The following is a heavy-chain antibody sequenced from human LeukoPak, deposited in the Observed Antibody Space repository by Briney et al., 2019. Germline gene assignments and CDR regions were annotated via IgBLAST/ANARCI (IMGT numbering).Heavy chain of an antibody. Sequence: SETLSLTCAVYGESFSKYYWGWIRQPPGKGLEWIGSIYYSGSTYYNPSLKSRVTISVDTSKNQFSLKLSSVTAADTAVYYCARDSTVAYYFDYWGQGTLVTVSS. CDR1: GESFSKYY. J-gene: IGHJ4*02. CDR3: ARDSTVAYYFDY. CDR2: IYYSGST. D-gene: IGHD4-23*01. V-gene: IGHV4-39*07.